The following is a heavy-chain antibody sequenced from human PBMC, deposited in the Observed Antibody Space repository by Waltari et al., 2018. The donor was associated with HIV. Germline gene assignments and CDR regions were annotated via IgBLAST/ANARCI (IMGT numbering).Heavy chain of an antibody. CDR3: ARRRTGDQLNWYFDL. D-gene: IGHD7-27*01. CDR2: INHSGSN. J-gene: IGHJ2*01. Sequence: QVQLQQWGAGLLKPSETLSLTCAVYGGSFSGYYWSWIRQPPGKGLEWIGEINHSGSNNYNPSLKSRVTISVDTSKNQFSLKLSSVTAADTAVYYCARRRTGDQLNWYFDLWGRGTLVTVSS. CDR1: GGSFSGYY. V-gene: IGHV4-34*01.